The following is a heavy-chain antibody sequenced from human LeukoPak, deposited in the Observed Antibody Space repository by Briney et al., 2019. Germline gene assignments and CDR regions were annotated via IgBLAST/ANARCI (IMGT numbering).Heavy chain of an antibody. J-gene: IGHJ3*01. CDR2: LSWNSGNI. Sequence: GGSLRLSCAASGFTFDDYAMHWVRQAPGKGLEWVSGLSWNSGNIGYADSVKGRFTISRDNAKNSLYLQMNSLRAEDTALYYCARDPCSSTSCYTGAFDFWGQGTMVTVSS. D-gene: IGHD2-2*02. CDR1: GFTFDDYA. V-gene: IGHV3-9*01. CDR3: ARDPCSSTSCYTGAFDF.